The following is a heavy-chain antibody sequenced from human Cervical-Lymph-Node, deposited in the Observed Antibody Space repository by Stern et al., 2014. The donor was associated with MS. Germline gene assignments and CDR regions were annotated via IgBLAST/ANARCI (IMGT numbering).Heavy chain of an antibody. D-gene: IGHD6-13*01. CDR2: ISYDGSNK. V-gene: IGHV3-30*18. CDR1: GFTFSSYG. J-gene: IGHJ6*02. CDR3: AKDSSSSWYVDYYYYGMDV. Sequence: VQLVESGGGVVQPGRSLRLSCAASGFTFSSYGMHWVRQAPGKGLEWVAVISYDGSNKYYADSVKGRFTISRDNSKNTLYLQMNSLRAEDTAVYYCAKDSSSSWYVDYYYYGMDVWGQGTTVTVSS.